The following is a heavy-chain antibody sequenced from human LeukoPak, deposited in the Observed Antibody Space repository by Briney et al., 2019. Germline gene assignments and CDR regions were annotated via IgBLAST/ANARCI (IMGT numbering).Heavy chain of an antibody. CDR1: GYSFTSYW. CDR2: IYPGDSDT. Sequence: GESLKISCKGSGYSFTSYWIGRVRQMPGKGLEWMGIIYPGDSDTRYSPSFQGQVTISADKSISTAYLQWSSLKASDTAMYYCARAGGLYCSGTSCYGLAWFDPWGQGTLVTVSS. J-gene: IGHJ5*02. CDR3: ARAGGLYCSGTSCYGLAWFDP. D-gene: IGHD2-2*01. V-gene: IGHV5-51*01.